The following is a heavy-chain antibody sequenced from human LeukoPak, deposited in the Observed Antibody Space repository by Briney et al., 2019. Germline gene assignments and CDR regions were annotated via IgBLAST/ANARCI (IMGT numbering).Heavy chain of an antibody. V-gene: IGHV1-69*04. J-gene: IGHJ6*02. CDR1: GGTFSSYA. CDR3: ARGGIAVAGTIVYYYYGTDV. D-gene: IGHD6-19*01. Sequence: ASVKVSCKASGGTFSSYAISWVRQAPGQGLEWMGRIIPILGIANYAQKFQGRVTITADKSTSTAYMELSSLRSEDTAVYYCARGGIAVAGTIVYYYYGTDVWGQGTTVTVSS. CDR2: IIPILGIA.